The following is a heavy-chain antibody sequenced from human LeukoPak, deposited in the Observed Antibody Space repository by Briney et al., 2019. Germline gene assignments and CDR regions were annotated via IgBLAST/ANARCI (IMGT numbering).Heavy chain of an antibody. CDR1: GYTFTGYY. CDR2: INPNSGGT. D-gene: IGHD1-14*01. Sequence: ASVKVSCKASGYTFTGYYMHWVRQAPGQGLEWMGWINPNSGGTNYAQKFQGRVTMTRDTPISTAYMELSRQTSDDTAVYYCATDGGNHNFNYWGQGTLVTVSS. V-gene: IGHV1-2*02. J-gene: IGHJ4*02. CDR3: ATDGGNHNFNY.